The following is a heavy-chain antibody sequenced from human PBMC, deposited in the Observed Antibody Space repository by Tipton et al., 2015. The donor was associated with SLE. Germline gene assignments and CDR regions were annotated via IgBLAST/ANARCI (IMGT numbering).Heavy chain of an antibody. CDR3: AREEGQWDAFDI. CDR2: IYYSGST. CDR1: GGPISSYY. V-gene: IGHV4-59*01. Sequence: TLSLTCTVSGGPISSYYWSWIRQPPGRGLEWIGYIYYSGSTNYNPSLKSRVTISVDTSKNQFSLKLSSVTAADTAVYYCAREEGQWDAFDIWGQGTMVTVSS. J-gene: IGHJ3*02. D-gene: IGHD6-19*01.